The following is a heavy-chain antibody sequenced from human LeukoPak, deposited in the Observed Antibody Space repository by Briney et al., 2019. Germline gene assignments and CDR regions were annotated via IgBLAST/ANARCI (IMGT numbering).Heavy chain of an antibody. V-gene: IGHV4-34*01. CDR3: ARAYSTVVTLRFDY. CDR2: INHSGST. D-gene: IGHD4-23*01. CDR1: GGSFSGYY. Sequence: SEILSLTCAVYGGSFSGYYWSWIRQPPGKGLEWIGEINHSGSTNYNPSLKSRVTISVDTSKNQFSLKLSSVTAADTAVYYCARAYSTVVTLRFDYWGQGTLVTVSS. J-gene: IGHJ4*02.